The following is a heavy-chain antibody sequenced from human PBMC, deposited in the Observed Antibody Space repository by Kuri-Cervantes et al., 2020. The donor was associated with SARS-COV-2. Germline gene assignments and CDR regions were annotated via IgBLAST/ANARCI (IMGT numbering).Heavy chain of an antibody. CDR2: ISYDGSNK. V-gene: IGHV3-30*05. CDR1: GFTFSSYS. J-gene: IGHJ6*02. CDR3: ARGQRVRFLEYGHRNLYYYYGMDV. D-gene: IGHD3-3*01. Sequence: GESLKISCAASGFTFSSYSMNWVRQAPGKGLEWVAVISYDGSNKYYADSVKGRFTISRDNSKNTLYLQMNSLRAEDTAVYYCARGQRVRFLEYGHRNLYYYYGMDVWGQGTMVTVSS.